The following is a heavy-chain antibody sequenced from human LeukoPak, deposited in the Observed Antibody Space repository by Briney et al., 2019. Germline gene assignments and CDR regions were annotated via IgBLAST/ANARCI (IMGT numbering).Heavy chain of an antibody. CDR1: GYTFTSYD. CDR2: MNPNSGNT. V-gene: IGHV1-8*03. J-gene: IGHJ3*02. CDR3: ARGGGIVVVPAANAFDI. Sequence: GASVKVSCKASGYTFTSYDINWVRQATGQGLEWMGWMNPNSGNTGYAQKFQGRVTITRNTSISTAYMELSSLRSEDTAVYYCARGGGIVVVPAANAFDIWGQGTMVTVSS. D-gene: IGHD2-2*01.